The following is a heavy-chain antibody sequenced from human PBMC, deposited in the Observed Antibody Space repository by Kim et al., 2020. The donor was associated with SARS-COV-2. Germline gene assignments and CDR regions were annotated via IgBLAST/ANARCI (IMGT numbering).Heavy chain of an antibody. J-gene: IGHJ6*02. D-gene: IGHD1-26*01. V-gene: IGHV1-69*13. CDR3: ARVDSGSYYYNYYYGMDV. Sequence: SVKVSCKASGGTFSSYAISWVRQAPGQGLEWMGGIIPIFGTANYAQKFQGRVTITADESTSTAYMELSSLRSEDTAVYYCARVDSGSYYYNYYYGMDVWGQGTTVTVSS. CDR1: GGTFSSYA. CDR2: IIPIFGTA.